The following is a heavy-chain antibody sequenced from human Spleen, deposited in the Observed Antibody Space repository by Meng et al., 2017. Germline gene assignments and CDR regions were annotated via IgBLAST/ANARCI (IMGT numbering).Heavy chain of an antibody. Sequence: ASVKVSCKASGYTFSSYGITWVRQAPGQGLEWMGWISSYNANTNYAQRLQGRDTLTTDTSTSTAYMEVRSLRSDDTAVYYCARSGMVRGVMLSLPHYWGQGTLVTVSS. CDR3: ARSGMVRGVMLSLPHY. J-gene: IGHJ4*02. V-gene: IGHV1-18*01. CDR1: GYTFSSYG. CDR2: ISSYNANT. D-gene: IGHD3-10*01.